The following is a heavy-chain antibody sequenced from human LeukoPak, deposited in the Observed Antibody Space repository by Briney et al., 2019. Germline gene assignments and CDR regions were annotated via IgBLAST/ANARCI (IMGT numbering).Heavy chain of an antibody. CDR1: GGSISSYY. D-gene: IGHD6-13*01. Sequence: SETLSLTCTVSGGSISSYYWSWVRQPPGKGLEWIGFVYYTGSTNYSPSLKSRVTISVDTSKNQFPLKLRSVTAADTAVYYCARISSSNWYNERGAFDVWGQGTMVTVSS. V-gene: IGHV4-59*01. J-gene: IGHJ3*01. CDR2: VYYTGST. CDR3: ARISSSNWYNERGAFDV.